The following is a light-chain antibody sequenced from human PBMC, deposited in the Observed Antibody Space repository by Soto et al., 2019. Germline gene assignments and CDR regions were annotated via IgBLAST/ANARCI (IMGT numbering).Light chain of an antibody. CDR3: QQYGSSPT. CDR1: QSVSSSY. CDR2: GAS. Sequence: EIVLTQSPGTLSLSPGERATLSCRASQSVSSSYLAWYQQQPGQAPRLLIYGASSRATGIPDRFSGSGSGTDFTLTISRREPEDFAVYYCQQYGSSPTFGQGTKVEIK. V-gene: IGKV3-20*01. J-gene: IGKJ1*01.